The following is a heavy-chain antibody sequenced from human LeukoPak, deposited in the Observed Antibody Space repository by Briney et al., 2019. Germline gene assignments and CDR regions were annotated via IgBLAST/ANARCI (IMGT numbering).Heavy chain of an antibody. J-gene: IGHJ4*02. Sequence: SETLSLTCAVYGGSFSGYYWSWIRQPPGKGLEWIGEINHSGSTNYNPSLKSRVTISVDTSKNQFSLKLNSVTAADTAVYYCARVEYNSGWYGFDSWGQGTLVTVSS. CDR3: ARVEYNSGWYGFDS. V-gene: IGHV4-34*01. CDR1: GGSFSGYY. D-gene: IGHD6-19*01. CDR2: INHSGST.